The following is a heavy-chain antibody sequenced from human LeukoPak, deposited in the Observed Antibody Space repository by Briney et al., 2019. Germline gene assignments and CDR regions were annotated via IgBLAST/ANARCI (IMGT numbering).Heavy chain of an antibody. CDR3: ARDVAREFDY. Sequence: GASVKVSCKASGYIFISYYIHWVRQAPGQGLEWMGVISPSDGSTNYAQKFQGRVTMTRDTSTRTIYMQLSSLRSEDTAVYYCARDVAREFDYWGQGALVTVSS. D-gene: IGHD5-24*01. CDR2: ISPSDGST. CDR1: GYIFISYY. J-gene: IGHJ4*02. V-gene: IGHV1-46*01.